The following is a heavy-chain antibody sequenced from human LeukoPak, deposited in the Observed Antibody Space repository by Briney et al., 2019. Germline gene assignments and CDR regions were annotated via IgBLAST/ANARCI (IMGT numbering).Heavy chain of an antibody. CDR2: ISSSSTI. CDR1: GFTFSGYY. Sequence: GGSLRLSCAASGFTFSGYYMNWVRQAPGKGLEWVLCISSSSTIYYADSVKGRFTISRDNAKNSLYLQMNSLRAEDTAVYYCARGGPLDSNYVNYWGQGTLVTVSS. J-gene: IGHJ4*02. D-gene: IGHD4-11*01. CDR3: ARGGPLDSNYVNY. V-gene: IGHV3-69-1*01.